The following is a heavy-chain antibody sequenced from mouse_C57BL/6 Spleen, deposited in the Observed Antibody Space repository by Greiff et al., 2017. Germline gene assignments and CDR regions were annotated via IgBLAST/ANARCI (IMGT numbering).Heavy chain of an antibody. CDR3: ARSYYGTPAWFAY. D-gene: IGHD1-1*01. CDR2: IDPSDSET. Sequence: VQLQQPGAELVRPGSSVKLSCKASGYTFTSYWMHWVKQRPIQGLEWIGNIDPSDSETHYNQKFKDKATLTVDKSSSTAYMQLSSLTSEDSAVYYCARSYYGTPAWFAYWGQGTLVTVSA. J-gene: IGHJ3*01. V-gene: IGHV1-52*01. CDR1: GYTFTSYW.